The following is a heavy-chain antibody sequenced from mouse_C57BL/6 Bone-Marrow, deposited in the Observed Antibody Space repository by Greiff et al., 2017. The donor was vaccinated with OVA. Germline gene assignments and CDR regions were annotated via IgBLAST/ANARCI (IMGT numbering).Heavy chain of an antibody. CDR1: GYTFTSYW. CDR3: ARSELGRNFDY. J-gene: IGHJ2*01. V-gene: IGHV1-7*01. D-gene: IGHD4-1*01. CDR2: INPSSGYT. Sequence: QVHVKQSGAELAKPGASVKLSCKASGYTFTSYWMHWVKQRPGQGLEWIGYINPSSGYTKYNQKFKDKATLTADKSSSTAYMQLSSLTYEDSAVYYCARSELGRNFDYWGQGTTLTVSS.